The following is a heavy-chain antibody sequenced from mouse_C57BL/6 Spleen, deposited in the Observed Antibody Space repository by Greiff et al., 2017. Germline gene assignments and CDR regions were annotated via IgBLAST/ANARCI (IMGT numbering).Heavy chain of an antibody. CDR3: ARSGPDYYYDGYYFDY. Sequence: VQLQQPGAELVKPGASVKLSCKASGYTFTSYWMHWVKQRPGQGLEWIGMIHPNSGSTNYNEKFKSKATLTVDKSSSTAYMQLSSLTSEASAVYYCARSGPDYYYDGYYFDYWGQGTTLTVSS. D-gene: IGHD2-4*01. J-gene: IGHJ2*01. CDR2: IHPNSGST. V-gene: IGHV1-64*01. CDR1: GYTFTSYW.